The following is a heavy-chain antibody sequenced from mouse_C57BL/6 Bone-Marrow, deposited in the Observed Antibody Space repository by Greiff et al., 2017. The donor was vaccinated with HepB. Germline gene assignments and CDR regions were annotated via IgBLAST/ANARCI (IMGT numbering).Heavy chain of an antibody. CDR1: GYAFTNYL. J-gene: IGHJ2*01. D-gene: IGHD1-1*01. Sequence: QVQLQQSGAELVRPGTSVKVSCKASGYAFTNYLIEWVKQRPGQGLEWIGVINPGSGGTNYNEKFKGKATLTADKSSSTAYMQLSSLTSEDSAVYFCARSGTTVVAYYFDYWGQGTTLTVSS. V-gene: IGHV1-54*01. CDR2: INPGSGGT. CDR3: ARSGTTVVAYYFDY.